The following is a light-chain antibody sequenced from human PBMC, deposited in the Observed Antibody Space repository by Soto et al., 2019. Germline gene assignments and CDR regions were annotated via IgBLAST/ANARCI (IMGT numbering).Light chain of an antibody. J-gene: IGKJ4*01. CDR2: NTT. CDR3: QQRSDWPPGLT. CDR1: QTVSRY. Sequence: EIVLTQSPATLSLSPGQRATLSCRASQTVSRYVAWYQQKDGQPPRRLISNTTSRATGTPLRFSGSGSGTHFTLTISRLEHEDFAVYYCQQRSDWPPGLTFGGVTRVEIK. V-gene: IGKV3-11*01.